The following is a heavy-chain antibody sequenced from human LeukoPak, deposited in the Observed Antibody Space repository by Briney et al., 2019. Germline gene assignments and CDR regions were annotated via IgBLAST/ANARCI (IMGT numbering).Heavy chain of an antibody. CDR3: ARDRFGGYGAFDI. CDR1: GGSISSYY. V-gene: IGHV4-59*01. CDR2: IYYSGST. J-gene: IGHJ3*02. D-gene: IGHD3-22*01. Sequence: SETLSLTCTVSGGSISSYYWSWIRQPPGKGLEWIGDIYYSGSTNYNPSLKSRVTISVDTSKNQFSLKLSSVTVADTAVYYCARDRFGGYGAFDIWGQGTMVTVSS.